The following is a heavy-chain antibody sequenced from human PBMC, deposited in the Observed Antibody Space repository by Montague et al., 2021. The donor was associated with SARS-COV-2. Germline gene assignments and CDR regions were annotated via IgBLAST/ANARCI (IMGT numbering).Heavy chain of an antibody. J-gene: IGHJ5*01. CDR2: MNPSSGNS. V-gene: IGHV1-8*01. D-gene: IGHD3-16*01. CDR3: VRGSGSYAWYDF. Sequence: SVNVSCKASGYTFLNYDINWVRQATGQGLEWIGWMNPSSGNSGSAQRFQGRVNMTRKNSITTAYMELSGLTHDDAGIYYCVRGSGSYAWYDFWGQGTLVTVSS. CDR1: GYTFLNYD.